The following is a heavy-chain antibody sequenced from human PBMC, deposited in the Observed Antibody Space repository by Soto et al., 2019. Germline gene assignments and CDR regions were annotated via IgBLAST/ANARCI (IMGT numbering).Heavy chain of an antibody. D-gene: IGHD3-3*01. CDR1: GFTFSSYS. V-gene: IGHV3-48*02. CDR2: ISSSSSTI. Sequence: GSLKLSCAASGFTFSSYSMNWVRQAPGKGLEWVSYISSSSSTIYYADSVKGRFTISRDNAKNSLYLQMNSLRDEDTAVYYCARDRSLRRDYDFWSVNDAFDIWGQGTMVTVSS. J-gene: IGHJ3*02. CDR3: ARDRSLRRDYDFWSVNDAFDI.